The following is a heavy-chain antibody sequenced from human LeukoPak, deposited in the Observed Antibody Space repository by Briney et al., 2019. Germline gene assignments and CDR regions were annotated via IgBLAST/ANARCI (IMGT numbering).Heavy chain of an antibody. J-gene: IGHJ2*01. CDR1: LGSTSSYS. Sequence: PSETLSLTCNVSLGSTSSYSWTWIRQPAGKGLEWIGRIYNSGSTNYDPSLESRVTMSVDTSKKQLSLKLSSVTAADTAVYYCARDALGMLGVWYFDLWGRGTLVTVSS. D-gene: IGHD3-10*02. CDR3: ARDALGMLGVWYFDL. V-gene: IGHV4-4*07. CDR2: IYNSGST.